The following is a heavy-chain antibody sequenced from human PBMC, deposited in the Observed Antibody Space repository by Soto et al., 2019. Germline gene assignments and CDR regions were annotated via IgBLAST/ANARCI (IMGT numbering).Heavy chain of an antibody. V-gene: IGHV3-23*01. J-gene: IGHJ6*03. CDR2: ISGSGGST. CDR1: GFTFSSYA. D-gene: IGHD2-2*01. CDR3: ATTLYCSSTSCYAYYYYYMDV. Sequence: GGSLRLSCAASGFTFSSYAMSWVRQAPGKGLEWVSAISGSGGSTYYADSVKGRFTISRDNSKNTLYLQMNSLRAEDTAVYYCATTLYCSSTSCYAYYYYYMDVWGKGTTVTVSS.